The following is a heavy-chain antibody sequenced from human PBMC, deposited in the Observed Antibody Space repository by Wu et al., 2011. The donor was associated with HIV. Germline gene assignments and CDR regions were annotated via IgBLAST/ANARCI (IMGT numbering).Heavy chain of an antibody. J-gene: IGHJ6*03. CDR3: ARREFQLLSSSDKYFYYYMDV. Sequence: QVQLVQSGAEVKKPGASVKVSCKASGYTFTGYYMHWVRQAPGQGLEWMGWINPNSGGTNYAQNFQGRVTMTRDTSISTAYMELSRLKSDDTAVYYCARREFQLLSSSDKYFYYYMDVWGKGTTGHRLL. CDR1: GYTFTGYY. CDR2: INPNSGGT. V-gene: IGHV1-2*02. D-gene: IGHD2-2*01.